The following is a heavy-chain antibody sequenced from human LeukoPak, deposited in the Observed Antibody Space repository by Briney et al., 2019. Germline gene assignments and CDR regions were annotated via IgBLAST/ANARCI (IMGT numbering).Heavy chain of an antibody. CDR2: IYYGGIT. CDR1: GASISNGDSY. Sequence: SETLSLTCTVSGASISNGDSYWRWIRQPPGKGLEWIGYIYYGGITYYNPSLKSRLTISVDTSRNRFYLKLSSAAAADTAVNYSARTDSTSPFDPWGQGTLVTVSS. J-gene: IGHJ5*02. CDR3: ARTDSTSPFDP. D-gene: IGHD2-2*01. V-gene: IGHV4-30-4*01.